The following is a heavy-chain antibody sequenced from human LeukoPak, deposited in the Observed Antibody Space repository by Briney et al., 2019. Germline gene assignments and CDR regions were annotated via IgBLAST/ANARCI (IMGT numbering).Heavy chain of an antibody. CDR3: ARSFSGYRDY. J-gene: IGHJ4*02. CDR2: LNEDGRIT. CDR1: GFTVSSHW. D-gene: IGHD3-22*01. V-gene: IGHV3-74*01. Sequence: GGSLTLAYASSGFTVSSHWVHWVRQAPGKGLVWVSRLNEDGRITNYADSVKGRFTISRDNAKNTVYLQMNSLRVEDTGVYYCARSFSGYRDYWGQGTQVSVSS.